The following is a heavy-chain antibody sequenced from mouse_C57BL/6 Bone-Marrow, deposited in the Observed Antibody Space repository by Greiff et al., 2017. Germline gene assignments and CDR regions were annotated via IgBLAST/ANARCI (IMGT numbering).Heavy chain of an antibody. CDR3: ARHIYYDYDEGFAY. V-gene: IGHV5-6*02. CDR2: ISSGGSYT. J-gene: IGHJ3*01. D-gene: IGHD2-4*01. CDR1: GFTFSSYG. Sequence: DVKLVESGGDLVKPGGSLKLSCAASGFTFSSYGMSWVRQTPDKRLEWVATISSGGSYTYYPDSVKGRFTISRDNAKNTLYLQMSSLKSEDTAMYYCARHIYYDYDEGFAYWGQGTLVTVSA.